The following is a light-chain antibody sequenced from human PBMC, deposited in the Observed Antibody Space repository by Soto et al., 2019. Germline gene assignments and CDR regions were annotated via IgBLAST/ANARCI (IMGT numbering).Light chain of an antibody. J-gene: IGLJ1*01. CDR1: SSNIGSNT. V-gene: IGLV1-44*01. CDR3: AAWDVSLNGYV. Sequence: QSVLTQPPSASGTPGQRVTISCSGSSSNIGSNTVNWYQQLPGTAPKLLIYSNNQRPSGVPDRFSGSKSGTSASLAISGLQSEDEADYYCAAWDVSLNGYVFGTGTQLTVL. CDR2: SNN.